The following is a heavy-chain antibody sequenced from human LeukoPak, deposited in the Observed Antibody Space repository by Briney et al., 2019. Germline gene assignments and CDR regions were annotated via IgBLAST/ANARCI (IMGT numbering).Heavy chain of an antibody. Sequence: GGSLRLSCAASGFTFSSYAMSWVRQAPGKGLEWVSATSGSGGSTYYADSVKGRFTISRDNSKNTLYLQMNSLRAEDTAVYYCAKDTSSGTGTTYWGQGTLVTVSS. D-gene: IGHD1-7*01. V-gene: IGHV3-23*01. CDR3: AKDTSSGTGTTY. CDR2: TSGSGGST. CDR1: GFTFSSYA. J-gene: IGHJ4*02.